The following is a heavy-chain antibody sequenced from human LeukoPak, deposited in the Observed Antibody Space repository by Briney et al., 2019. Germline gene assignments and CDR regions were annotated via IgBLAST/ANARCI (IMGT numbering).Heavy chain of an antibody. D-gene: IGHD5-24*01. CDR1: GCTFTSYG. CDR2: ISAYNGNT. J-gene: IGHJ5*02. Sequence: ASLKVSCKASGCTFTSYGISWARQAPGQGLEWMGWISAYNGNTNYAQKLQGRVTMTTDTSTSTAYMELRSLRSDDTAVYYCARALRLEIGFDPWGQGTLVTVSS. V-gene: IGHV1-18*01. CDR3: ARALRLEIGFDP.